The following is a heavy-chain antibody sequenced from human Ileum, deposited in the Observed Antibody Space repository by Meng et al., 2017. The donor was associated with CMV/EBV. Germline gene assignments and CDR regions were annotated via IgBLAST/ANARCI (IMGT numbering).Heavy chain of an antibody. CDR2: IYWDDDT. CDR3: VHRSYSGQDDY. V-gene: IGHV2-5*02. CDR1: GFSFSTSKAG. J-gene: IGHJ4*02. D-gene: IGHD5-12*01. Sequence: QIPRKESGPTLVKPTQTLTLTCTFSGFSFSTSKAGVGWIRLPPGKALEWLALIYWDDDTRYNPSLKTRLTITKDTSKNQVILTMTKMDPADTATYFCVHRSYSGQDDYWGQGALVTVSS.